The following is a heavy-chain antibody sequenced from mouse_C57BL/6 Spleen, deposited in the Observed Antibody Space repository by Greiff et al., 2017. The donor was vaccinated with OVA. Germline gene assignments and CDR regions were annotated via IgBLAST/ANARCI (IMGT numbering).Heavy chain of an antibody. J-gene: IGHJ4*01. V-gene: IGHV5-17*01. CDR3: ARRAYYSNYVHYYAMDY. CDR2: ISSGSSTI. D-gene: IGHD2-5*01. CDR1: GFTFSDYG. Sequence: EVQLQESGGGLVKPGGSLKLSCAASGFTFSDYGMHWVRQAPEKGLEWVAYISSGSSTIYYADTVKGRFTISRDNAKNTLFLQMTSLRSEDTAMYYCARRAYYSNYVHYYAMDYWGQGTSVTVSS.